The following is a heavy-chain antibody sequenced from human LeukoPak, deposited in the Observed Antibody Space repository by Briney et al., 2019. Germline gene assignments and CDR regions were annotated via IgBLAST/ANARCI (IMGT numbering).Heavy chain of an antibody. CDR1: GGSISSSSYY. Sequence: SQTLSLTCTVSGGSISSSSYYWGWIRQPPGKGLEWIGSIYYSGSTYYNPSLKSRVTISVDTSKNQFSLKLSSVTAADTAVYYCARRRGYSYGFDYWGQGTLVTVSS. J-gene: IGHJ4*02. D-gene: IGHD5-18*01. CDR2: IYYSGST. CDR3: ARRRGYSYGFDY. V-gene: IGHV4-39*01.